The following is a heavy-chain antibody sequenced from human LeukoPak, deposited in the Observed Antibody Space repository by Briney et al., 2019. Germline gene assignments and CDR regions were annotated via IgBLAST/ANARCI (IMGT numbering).Heavy chain of an antibody. CDR1: GFTFSSYS. J-gene: IGHJ4*02. Sequence: PGGSLRLSCAASGFTFSSYSMNWVRQAPGKGLEWVSSISSRSSYIYDADSVKGRFTISRDNAKNSLYLQMNSLRAEDTAIYFCAREDDWNYEDYWGQGTLVTVSS. CDR3: AREDDWNYEDY. CDR2: ISSRSSYI. D-gene: IGHD1-7*01. V-gene: IGHV3-21*01.